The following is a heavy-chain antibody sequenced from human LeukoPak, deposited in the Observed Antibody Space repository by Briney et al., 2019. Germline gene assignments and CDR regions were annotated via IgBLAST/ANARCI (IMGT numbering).Heavy chain of an antibody. Sequence: ASVKASCKASGYTFTSYYMHWVRQAPGQGLEWMGIINPSGGSTSYAQKFQGRVTMTRDTSTSTVYMELSSLRSEDTAVYYCARYSIAAALGYWGQGTLVTVSS. CDR2: INPSGGST. CDR1: GYTFTSYY. V-gene: IGHV1-46*01. J-gene: IGHJ4*02. D-gene: IGHD6-13*01. CDR3: ARYSIAAALGY.